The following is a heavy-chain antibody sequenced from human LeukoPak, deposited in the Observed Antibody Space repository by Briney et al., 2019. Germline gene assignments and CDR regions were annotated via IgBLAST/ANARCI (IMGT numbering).Heavy chain of an antibody. D-gene: IGHD6-13*01. CDR1: GYTFTAYY. V-gene: IGHV1-2*02. CDR3: GRDLVSRQEVDQP. J-gene: IGHJ5*02. Sequence: ASVTLSCKASGYTFTAYYIHWIRQAPGQGLEWMGWVNPNTGGTYYAQKFQARVTMTRDASITTAYMELSGLTSDDTAVYYCGRDLVSRQEVDQPWGQGTLVTASS. CDR2: VNPNTGGT.